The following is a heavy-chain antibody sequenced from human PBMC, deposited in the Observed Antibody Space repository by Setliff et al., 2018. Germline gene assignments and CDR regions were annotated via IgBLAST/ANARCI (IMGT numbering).Heavy chain of an antibody. CDR1: GGSISSYY. CDR3: AREQWLDPPGYYYMDV. CDR2: IYTTGST. V-gene: IGHV4-4*07. J-gene: IGHJ6*03. Sequence: SETLSLTCTVSGGSISSYYWSWIRQPAGKGLEWIGHIYTTGSTNYNPSLKSRVTMSIDTSKNQFSLKLNSVTAADMAVYYCAREQWLDPPGYYYMDVWAKGTTVTVS. D-gene: IGHD6-19*01.